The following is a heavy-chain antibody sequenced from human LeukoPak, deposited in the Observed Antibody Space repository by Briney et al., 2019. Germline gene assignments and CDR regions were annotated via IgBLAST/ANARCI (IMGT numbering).Heavy chain of an antibody. CDR2: IRFDGSNK. Sequence: GGSLRLSCVASGFTFSSYGMHWVRQAPGKGLEWVAFIRFDGSNKYYADSVKGRFTISRDNSKNTLYLQMNSLRAEDTAVYYCARAPREGFSGSYHDYWGQGTLVTVSS. CDR1: GFTFSSYG. V-gene: IGHV3-30*02. CDR3: ARAPREGFSGSYHDY. D-gene: IGHD1-26*01. J-gene: IGHJ4*02.